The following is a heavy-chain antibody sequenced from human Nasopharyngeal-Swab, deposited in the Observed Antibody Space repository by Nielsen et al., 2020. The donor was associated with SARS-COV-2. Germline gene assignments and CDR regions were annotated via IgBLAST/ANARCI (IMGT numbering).Heavy chain of an antibody. D-gene: IGHD3-9*01. CDR2: IYYSGST. CDR3: ASLLRYLDWLLFGGGY. Sequence: SETLSLTCTVSGGSISSTSYYWGWIRQPPGKGLEWIGNIYYSGSTYYNPSLKSRVTISVDTSKNQFSLKLSSVTAADTAVYYCASLLRYLDWLLFGGGYWGQGALVTVSS. V-gene: IGHV4-39*01. J-gene: IGHJ4*02. CDR1: GGSISSTSYY.